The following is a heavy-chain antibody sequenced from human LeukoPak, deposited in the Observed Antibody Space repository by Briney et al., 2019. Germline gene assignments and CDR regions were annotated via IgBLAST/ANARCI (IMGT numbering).Heavy chain of an antibody. D-gene: IGHD6-13*01. V-gene: IGHV3-23*01. Sequence: GGTLRLSCAASGFIFNNYDITWVRQAPGKGLEWVSKISGSGGTTYYADSVKGRFTISRDNSKNTLYLQMNSLRAEDTAVYYCAKKGGYSSSWLFYYYYMDVWGKGTTVTVSS. J-gene: IGHJ6*03. CDR3: AKKGGYSSSWLFYYYYMDV. CDR1: GFIFNNYD. CDR2: ISGSGGTT.